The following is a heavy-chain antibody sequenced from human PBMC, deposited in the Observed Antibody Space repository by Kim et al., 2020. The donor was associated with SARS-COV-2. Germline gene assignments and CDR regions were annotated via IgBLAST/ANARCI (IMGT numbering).Heavy chain of an antibody. J-gene: IGHJ5*02. Sequence: GESLKISCKASGYTFTTYVIGWVRQVPGKGLEWVGGIYPGDSETRYSPSFQGQVTLSVDTSVNTAYLQWNSLKASDTAIHYCARPIVAGAVFETWGQGTLVTVSS. D-gene: IGHD5-12*01. CDR1: GYTFTTYV. CDR2: IYPGDSET. CDR3: ARPIVAGAVFET. V-gene: IGHV5-51*01.